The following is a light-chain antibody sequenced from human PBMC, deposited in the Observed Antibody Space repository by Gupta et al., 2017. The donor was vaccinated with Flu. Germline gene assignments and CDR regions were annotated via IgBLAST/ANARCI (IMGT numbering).Light chain of an antibody. J-gene: IGKJ2*01. CDR1: QSVSTY. Sequence: EIVLTQSPPTLSLSPGERATLFCRASQSVSTYLAWYKHKAGQAPRLLIYDASNRDTGIPARFSGSGSGRDFTLTISSREPEDFAVYYCQKRSNWPPYTFGQGTRLEIK. V-gene: IGKV3-11*02. CDR2: DAS. CDR3: QKRSNWPPYT.